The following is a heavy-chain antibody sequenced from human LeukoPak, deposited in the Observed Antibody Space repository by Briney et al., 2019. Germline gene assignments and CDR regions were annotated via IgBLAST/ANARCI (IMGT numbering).Heavy chain of an antibody. V-gene: IGHV4-38-2*02. CDR3: ARGNDYRFDP. CDR2: IYHSGST. J-gene: IGHJ5*02. D-gene: IGHD1-1*01. Sequence: SETLSLTCTVPGYSISSGYYWGWIRQPPGKGLEWIGSIYHSGSTYYNPSLKSRVTISVDTSKNQFSLKLSSVTAADTAVYYCARGNDYRFDPWGQGTLVTVSS. CDR1: GYSISSGYY.